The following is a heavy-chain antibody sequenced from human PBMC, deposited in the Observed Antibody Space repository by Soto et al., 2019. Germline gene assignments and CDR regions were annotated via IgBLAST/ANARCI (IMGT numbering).Heavy chain of an antibody. V-gene: IGHV3-66*01. D-gene: IGHD2-15*01. CDR3: ARDDVLCDGGRCYGIPLYV. J-gene: IGHJ6*04. CDR1: GFTVSSKY. Sequence: EVQLVESGGGLVQPGGSLRLSCAASGFTVSSKYMTWVRQAPGKGLEWVSLIQSGGTTYYADSVKGRFTISRDNSENTLHPQMDSLRVEDTAVYYCARDDVLCDGGRCYGIPLYVWGKGTTVSVSS. CDR2: IQSGGTT.